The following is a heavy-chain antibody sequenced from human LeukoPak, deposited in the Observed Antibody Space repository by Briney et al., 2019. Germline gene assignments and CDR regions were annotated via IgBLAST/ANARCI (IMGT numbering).Heavy chain of an antibody. CDR3: ARGSGYHLVS. J-gene: IGHJ5*02. V-gene: IGHV3-30-3*01. CDR2: LSFDGSNE. CDR1: GFIFRTSA. Sequence: GGSLRLSCVDSGFIFRTSAMHWVRQAPGKGLEWVAVLSFDGSNENYAGSVRGRFTISRDNSKNTLYLQMNSLKIEDTAIYYCARGSGYHLVSWGQGTLVTVPS. D-gene: IGHD5-12*01.